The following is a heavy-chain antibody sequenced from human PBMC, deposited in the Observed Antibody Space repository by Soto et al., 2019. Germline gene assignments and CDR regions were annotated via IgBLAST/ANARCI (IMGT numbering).Heavy chain of an antibody. D-gene: IGHD3-9*01. Sequence: QVQQVESGGGVVQPGRSLRLSCAASGFTFSDYGMHWVRQAPGKGLEWVALIWHDGSNEYYADSVKGRFTISRDNSKNTLSLQMNSLRAEDTAVYYCAGINYDIFTGYFSDYWGQGTLVTVSS. CDR1: GFTFSDYG. J-gene: IGHJ4*02. CDR2: IWHDGSNE. V-gene: IGHV3-33*01. CDR3: AGINYDIFTGYFSDY.